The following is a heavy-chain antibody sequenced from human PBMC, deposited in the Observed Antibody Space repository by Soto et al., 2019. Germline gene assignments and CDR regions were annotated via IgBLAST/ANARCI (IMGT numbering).Heavy chain of an antibody. J-gene: IGHJ4*02. CDR3: ARVDDYVWGSFRP. CDR2: ISPYNGKT. CDR1: GYTFTNHG. V-gene: IGHV1-18*04. Sequence: ASVKVSCKASGYTFTNHGISWVRQAPGQGLEWMGWISPYNGKTTYAQKVQGRVTMTTDTSTSTAYMELRSLRSDDTAVYYCARVDDYVWGSFRPWGQGTQVTVS. D-gene: IGHD3-16*02.